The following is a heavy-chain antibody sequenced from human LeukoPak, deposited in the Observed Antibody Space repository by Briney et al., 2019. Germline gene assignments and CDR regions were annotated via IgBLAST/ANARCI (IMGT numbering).Heavy chain of an antibody. CDR3: AKDGEGGSYYFDAFDI. D-gene: IGHD1-26*01. Sequence: GGSLRLSCAASGFTFSTYAMSWVRQAPGKGLDWVSTISGSGGSTYYADSVKGHFTISRDNSKNTLYLQMNSLRAEDTAVYYCAKDGEGGSYYFDAFDIWGQGTMVTVSS. J-gene: IGHJ3*02. V-gene: IGHV3-23*01. CDR1: GFTFSTYA. CDR2: ISGSGGST.